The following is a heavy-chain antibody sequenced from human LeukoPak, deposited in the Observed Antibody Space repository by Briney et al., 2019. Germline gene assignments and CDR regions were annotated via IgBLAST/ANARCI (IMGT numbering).Heavy chain of an antibody. Sequence: PSETLSLTCAVYGVSFSGYHWNWIRQSPEKGLEWIGEINDRGYTNYNPSLKSRVTISVYTSKKQFSLKLSSVTAADTAVYYCARDPTTEADVPYYFDFWGQGTLVAVSS. D-gene: IGHD1-14*01. CDR2: INDRGYT. CDR3: ARDPTTEADVPYYFDF. V-gene: IGHV4-34*01. J-gene: IGHJ4*02. CDR1: GVSFSGYH.